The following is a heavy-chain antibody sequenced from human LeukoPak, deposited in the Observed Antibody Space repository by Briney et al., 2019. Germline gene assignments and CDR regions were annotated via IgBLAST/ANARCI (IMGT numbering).Heavy chain of an antibody. J-gene: IGHJ4*02. V-gene: IGHV3-30*18. CDR3: AKTAATDY. Sequence: GESLKISCAASGFTFSSYGMHWVRQAPGKGLEWVAVISYDGSNKYYADSVKGRFTISRDNSKNTLYLQMNSLRVEDTAVYYCAKTAATDYWGQGTLVTVSS. CDR2: ISYDGSNK. CDR1: GFTFSSYG. D-gene: IGHD6-13*01.